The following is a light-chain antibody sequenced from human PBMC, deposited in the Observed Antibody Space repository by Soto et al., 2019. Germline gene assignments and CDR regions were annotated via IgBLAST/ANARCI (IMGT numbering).Light chain of an antibody. CDR3: HQYGSSPQT. CDR2: GAS. J-gene: IGKJ1*01. V-gene: IGKV3-20*01. Sequence: EIVLTQSPATLSLSPGERATLSCRASQSVSSNLAWYQQKPGQAPRLLIYGASSRATGIPDRFTGSVSGTDFTLTISRLEPEDFAVFYCHQYGSSPQTFGQGTKVDI. CDR1: QSVSSN.